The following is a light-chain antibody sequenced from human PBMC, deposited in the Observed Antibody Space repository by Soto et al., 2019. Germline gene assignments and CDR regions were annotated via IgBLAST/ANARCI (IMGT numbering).Light chain of an antibody. Sequence: DIQMTQSPSSLSASVVDRVIITCRASQSISSYLNWYQQKPGKAPKLLIYAASSLQSGVPSRFSGSGSGTDFTLTISSLQPEDFATYYCQQSYSTPITFGQGTRLEIK. V-gene: IGKV1-39*01. CDR1: QSISSY. CDR2: AAS. CDR3: QQSYSTPIT. J-gene: IGKJ5*01.